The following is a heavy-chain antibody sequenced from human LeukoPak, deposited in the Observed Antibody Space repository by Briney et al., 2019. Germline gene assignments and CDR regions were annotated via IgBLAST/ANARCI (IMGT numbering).Heavy chain of an antibody. V-gene: IGHV6-1*01. CDR1: GDSVSSNSAA. Sequence: SQTLSLTCAISGDSVSSNSAAWNWIRQSPSRGLEWLGRAYYRSKWYNDYAVSVKGRVTINPDTSKNQFSLQLSSVTAADTAVYYCARLESSGWYALFDYWGQGTLVTVSS. CDR2: AYYRSKWYN. CDR3: ARLESSGWYALFDY. D-gene: IGHD6-19*01. J-gene: IGHJ4*02.